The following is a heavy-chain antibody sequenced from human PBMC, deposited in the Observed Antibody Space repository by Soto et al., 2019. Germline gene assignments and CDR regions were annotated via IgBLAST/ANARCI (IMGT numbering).Heavy chain of an antibody. D-gene: IGHD6-13*01. Sequence: EVQLVESGGGLVKPGGSLRLSCAASGFTFSAFTMNWVRQAPGKGLQWVSSISSGGSFISYADSVRGRFTISRDSAKNSLYLQVDSLRAEDTAVFFWARGSRRTFDYWGQGTLVTVSS. CDR3: ARGSRRTFDY. V-gene: IGHV3-21*01. CDR1: GFTFSAFT. J-gene: IGHJ4*02. CDR2: ISSGGSFI.